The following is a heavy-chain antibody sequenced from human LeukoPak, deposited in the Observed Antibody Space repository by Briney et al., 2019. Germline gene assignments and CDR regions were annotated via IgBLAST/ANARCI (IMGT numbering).Heavy chain of an antibody. CDR1: GFTVSSNY. D-gene: IGHD4-23*01. CDR2: IYSGGST. Sequence: GGSLRLSCAASGFTVSSNYMSWVRQAPGKGLEWVSVIYSGGSTYYADSVKGRFTISRDNSKNTLYLQMNSLRAEDTAVYYSARKLNSAGYYYMDVWGKGTTVTISS. CDR3: ARKLNSAGYYYMDV. V-gene: IGHV3-66*01. J-gene: IGHJ6*03.